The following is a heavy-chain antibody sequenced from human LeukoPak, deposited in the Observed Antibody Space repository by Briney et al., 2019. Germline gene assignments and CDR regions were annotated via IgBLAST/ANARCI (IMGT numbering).Heavy chain of an antibody. CDR1: GGSFSGYY. CDR2: INHSGST. Sequence: SETLSLTCAVYGGSFSGYYWSWIRQPPGKGLEWIGEINHSGSTNYNPSLKSRVTISVDTSKNQFSLKLSSVTAADTAIYYCARDNSVGDNAWWFDPWGQGTLVTVSS. V-gene: IGHV4-34*01. J-gene: IGHJ5*02. CDR3: ARDNSVGDNAWWFDP. D-gene: IGHD1-26*01.